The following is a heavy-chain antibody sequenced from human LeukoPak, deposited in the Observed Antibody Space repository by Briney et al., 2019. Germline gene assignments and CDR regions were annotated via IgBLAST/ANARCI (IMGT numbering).Heavy chain of an antibody. CDR2: INHSGST. V-gene: IGHV4-39*07. D-gene: IGHD5-18*01. CDR3: ARGYSYGIHMTY. J-gene: IGHJ4*02. Sequence: QSSETLSLTCTVSGGSISSSSYYWSWIRQPPGKGLEWIGEINHSGSTNYNPSLKSRVTISVDTSKNQFSLKLSSVTAADTAVYYCARGYSYGIHMTYWGQGTLVTVSS. CDR1: GGSISSSSYY.